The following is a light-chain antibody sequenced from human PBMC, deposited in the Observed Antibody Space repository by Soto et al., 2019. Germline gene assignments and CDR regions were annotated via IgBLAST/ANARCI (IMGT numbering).Light chain of an antibody. CDR1: QSVSSGY. Sequence: EIVLTQSPGTLSLSPGERATLSCRASQSVSSGYLAWYQQKPGQSPRLLIYGASTRATGIPDRFSGSGSGTDFILTITRLEPEDSAVYYCQQFRTFGPGTNVEIK. V-gene: IGKV3-20*01. CDR2: GAS. CDR3: QQFRT. J-gene: IGKJ3*01.